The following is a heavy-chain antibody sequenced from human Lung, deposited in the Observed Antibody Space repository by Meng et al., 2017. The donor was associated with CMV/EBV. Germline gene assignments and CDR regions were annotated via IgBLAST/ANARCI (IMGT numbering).Heavy chain of an antibody. Sequence: SETLSLTCTVSGYFITTGFHWGWIRQHPGKGLEWIGSIYHSGTTYYNPSLGSRLTMSVDTSKNHFSLKLSSVTAADTAVYYCARANTAMDPFDSWGQGTLVTVSS. V-gene: IGHV4-38-2*02. CDR3: ARANTAMDPFDS. J-gene: IGHJ4*02. CDR2: IYHSGTT. CDR1: GYFITTGFH. D-gene: IGHD5-18*01.